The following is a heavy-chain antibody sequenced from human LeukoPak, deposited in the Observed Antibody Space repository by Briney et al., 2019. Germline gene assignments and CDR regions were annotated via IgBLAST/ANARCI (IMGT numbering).Heavy chain of an antibody. J-gene: IGHJ6*03. D-gene: IGHD5-18*01. V-gene: IGHV4-34*01. CDR1: GGSFSGYY. CDR3: ARASFVDTAMVPNAYYYYYMDV. CDR2: INHSGST. Sequence: SETLSLTCAVYGGSFSGYYWSWIRQPPGKGLEWIGEINHSGSTNYNPSLKSRVTISVDTSKNQFSLKLSSVTAADTAVYYCARASFVDTAMVPNAYYYYYMDVWGKGTTVTISS.